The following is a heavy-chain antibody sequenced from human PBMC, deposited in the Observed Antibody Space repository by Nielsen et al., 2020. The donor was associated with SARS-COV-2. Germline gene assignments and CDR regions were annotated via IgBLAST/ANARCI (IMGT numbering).Heavy chain of an antibody. V-gene: IGHV3-30*03. J-gene: IGHJ4*02. CDR1: GFTFDDYS. CDR3: ARGPTVVPGYFDE. Sequence: GGSLRLSCAASGFTFDDYSMHWVRQVPGKGLEWVAVISNDGNYRYYADSVKGRFTISRDNSKNMVYLHINSLRAEDTGFYHCARGPTVVPGYFDEWGPGTLVTVSS. CDR2: ISNDGNYR. D-gene: IGHD2-2*01.